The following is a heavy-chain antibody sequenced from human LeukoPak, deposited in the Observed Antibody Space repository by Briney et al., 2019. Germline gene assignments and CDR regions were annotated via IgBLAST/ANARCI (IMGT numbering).Heavy chain of an antibody. CDR1: GFTFSSYA. CDR3: AKDPLDYYDSSGYHLYYFDY. Sequence: GGSLRLSCAASGFTFSSYAMSGVRQAPGKGLEWVSAISGSGGSTYYADSVKGLFTISRDNSKNTLYLQMNSLRAEDTAVYYCAKDPLDYYDSSGYHLYYFDYWGQGTLVTVSS. D-gene: IGHD3-22*01. J-gene: IGHJ4*02. CDR2: ISGSGGST. V-gene: IGHV3-23*01.